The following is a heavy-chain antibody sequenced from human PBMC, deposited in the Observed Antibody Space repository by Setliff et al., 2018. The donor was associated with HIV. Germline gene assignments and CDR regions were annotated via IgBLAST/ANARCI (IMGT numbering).Heavy chain of an antibody. CDR3: ARAIAWGGSYWNFDY. V-gene: IGHV1-2*02. CDR2: INPKSGNT. Sequence: ASVKVSCKASGYTFTDYYIHWVRQAPGQGLEWMGWINPKSGNTKYAQKFQDRVIMTRDTSISTAYMELSRLTSDDTAVYYCARAIAWGGSYWNFDYWGQGTLVTVSS. J-gene: IGHJ4*02. D-gene: IGHD1-26*01. CDR1: GYTFTDYY.